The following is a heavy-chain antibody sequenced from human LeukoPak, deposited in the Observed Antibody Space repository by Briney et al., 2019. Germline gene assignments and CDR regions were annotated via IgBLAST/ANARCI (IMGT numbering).Heavy chain of an antibody. J-gene: IGHJ5*02. Sequence: PGRSLRLSCAASGFTFDDYAMHWVRQAPGKGLEWVSGISWNSGSIGYADSVKGRFTISRDNAKNSLYLQMNSLRAEDTALYYCAKGGITMVRGVNNWFDPWGQGTLVTVSS. CDR2: ISWNSGSI. CDR3: AKGGITMVRGVNNWFDP. V-gene: IGHV3-9*01. CDR1: GFTFDDYA. D-gene: IGHD3-10*01.